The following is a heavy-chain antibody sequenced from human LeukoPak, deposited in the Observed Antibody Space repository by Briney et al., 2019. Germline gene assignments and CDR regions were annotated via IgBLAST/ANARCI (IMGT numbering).Heavy chain of an antibody. Sequence: GASVKVSCKASGGTFSSYAISWVRQAPGQGLEWMGGIIPIFGTANYAQKFQGRVTITADESTSTAYMELSSLRSEDTAVYYCARARYHTEMTYFRTVYYFDYWGQGTLVTVSS. D-gene: IGHD2-8*01. V-gene: IGHV1-69*13. CDR1: GGTFSSYA. J-gene: IGHJ4*02. CDR3: ARARYHTEMTYFRTVYYFDY. CDR2: IIPIFGTA.